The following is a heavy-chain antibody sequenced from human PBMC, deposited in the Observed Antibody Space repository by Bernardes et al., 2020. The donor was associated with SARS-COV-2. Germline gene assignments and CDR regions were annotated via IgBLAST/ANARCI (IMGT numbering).Heavy chain of an antibody. CDR3: ARGGSYFAFPHDY. V-gene: IGHV3-74*01. J-gene: IGHJ4*02. CDR1: GFTFSDYW. D-gene: IGHD1-26*01. CDR2: ISHDGSIT. Sequence: GGSLRLSCAASGFTFSDYWMHWVRQAPGKGLVWVSRISHDGSITNYADSVKGRFSISSDIAKNTLYSQMTNLTAKGTAVYYCARGGSYFAFPHDYWGQGTLVTVSS.